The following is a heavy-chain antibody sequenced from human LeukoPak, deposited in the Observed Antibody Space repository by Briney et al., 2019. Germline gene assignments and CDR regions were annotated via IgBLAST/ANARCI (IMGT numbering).Heavy chain of an antibody. CDR2: ISAYNGNT. CDR1: GYTFTSYG. D-gene: IGHD6-19*01. J-gene: IGHJ4*02. CDR3: ARDAWEAVAGTAFDY. V-gene: IGHV1-18*01. Sequence: ASVKVSCKASGYTFTSYGISWVRQAPGQGLEWMGWISAYNGNTNYAQKLQGRVTMTTDTSTSTAYMELRSLRSDDTAVYYCARDAWEAVAGTAFDYWGQGTLVTVSS.